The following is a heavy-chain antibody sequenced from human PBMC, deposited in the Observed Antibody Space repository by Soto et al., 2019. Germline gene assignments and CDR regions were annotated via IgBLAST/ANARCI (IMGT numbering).Heavy chain of an antibody. CDR2: IYYSGST. CDR1: GGSISSSSYY. V-gene: IGHV4-39*01. CDR3: ARQESSGWSRSNYYYGMDV. D-gene: IGHD6-19*01. Sequence: TLSLTCTVSGGSISSSSYYWGWIRQPPGKGLEWIGSIYYSGSTYYNPSLKSRVTISVDTSKNQFSLKLSSVTAADTAVYYCARQESSGWSRSNYYYGMDVWGQGTTVTVSS. J-gene: IGHJ6*02.